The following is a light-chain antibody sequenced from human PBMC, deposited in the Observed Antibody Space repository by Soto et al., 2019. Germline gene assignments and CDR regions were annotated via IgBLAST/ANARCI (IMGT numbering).Light chain of an antibody. J-gene: IGKJ1*01. CDR2: AAS. CDR3: QQRWT. CDR1: QSISSY. Sequence: DIQMTQSPSSMSSSLGYIVTITCRASQSISSYLNWYQQKPGKAPKLLIYAASSLQSGVPSRFSGSGSGTDFTLTISSLQPEDFATYYCQQRWTFGQGTKVDIK. V-gene: IGKV1-39*01.